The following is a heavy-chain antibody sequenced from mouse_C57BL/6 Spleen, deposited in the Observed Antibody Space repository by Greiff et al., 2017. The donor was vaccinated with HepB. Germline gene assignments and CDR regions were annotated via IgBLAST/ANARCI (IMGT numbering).Heavy chain of an antibody. D-gene: IGHD1-1*01. J-gene: IGHJ3*01. CDR2: IYPGSGNT. CDR3: ARTPQYYGSSYWFAY. V-gene: IGHV1-76*01. CDR1: GYTFTDYY. Sequence: QVQLKESGAELVRPGASVKLSCKASGYTFTDYYINWVKQRPGQGLEWIARIYPGSGNTYYNEKFKGKATLTAEKSSSTAYMQLSSLTSAYAAVYFCARTPQYYGSSYWFAYWGQGTLVTVSA.